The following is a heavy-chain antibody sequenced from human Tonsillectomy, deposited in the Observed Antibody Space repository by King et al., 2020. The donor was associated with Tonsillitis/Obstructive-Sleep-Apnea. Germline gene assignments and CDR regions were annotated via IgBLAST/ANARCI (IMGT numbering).Heavy chain of an antibody. CDR1: GFTFSSYA. D-gene: IGHD3-10*01. CDR3: AGGPITMVRGGDLYYFDY. Sequence: VQLVESGGGVVQPGRSLRLSCAASGFTFSSYAMHWVRQAPGKGLEWVAVISYDGSNKYYADSVKGRFTISRDNSKNTLYLQMNSLRAEDTAVYYCAGGPITMVRGGDLYYFDYWGQGTLVTVSS. J-gene: IGHJ4*02. CDR2: ISYDGSNK. V-gene: IGHV3-30*04.